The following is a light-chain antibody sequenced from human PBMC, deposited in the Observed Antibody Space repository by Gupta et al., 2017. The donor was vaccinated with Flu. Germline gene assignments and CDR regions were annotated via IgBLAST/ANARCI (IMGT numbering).Light chain of an antibody. V-gene: IGLV1-51*02. CDR1: TSNIGNNY. CDR3: GTWDSSLSAGV. J-gene: IGLJ3*02. CDR2: ENT. Sequence: SVLLQPPSVPPAPGPTVTISSFASTSNIGNNYVCWYQQVPGTAPKLLIYENTERPSGIPDRFSGSKSGTSATLGITGLQTGDEADYYCGTWDSSLSAGVFGGGTKLTVL.